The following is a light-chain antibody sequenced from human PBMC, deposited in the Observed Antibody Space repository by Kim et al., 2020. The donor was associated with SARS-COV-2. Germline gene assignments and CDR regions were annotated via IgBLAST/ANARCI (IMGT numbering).Light chain of an antibody. CDR1: NIGTKG. Sequence: SYELTQPPSVSVAPGKTARITCGGKNIGTKGVHWCQQKPGQAPVQLIFYDRDRPSGIPERFSGSNSGNTATLTISRVEVGDEADYYCQVWESNSHHFVFG. V-gene: IGLV3-21*01. CDR3: QVWESNSHHFV. J-gene: IGLJ1*01. CDR2: YDR.